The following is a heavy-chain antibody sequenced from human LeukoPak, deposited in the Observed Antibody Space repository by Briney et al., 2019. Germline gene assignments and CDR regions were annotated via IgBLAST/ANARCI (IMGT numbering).Heavy chain of an antibody. CDR2: ISGNGDDT. CDR3: AKDDAPARWLRSPQLLDH. CDR1: GFTFSSYG. Sequence: PGGSLRLSCAASGFTFSSYGMTWVRQAPGKGLEWVSTISGNGDDTYYADSVEGRFTISRDNSENTLYLQMTSLRAEDTAIYFCAKDDAPARWLRSPQLLDHWGQGTLVTVSS. J-gene: IGHJ4*02. V-gene: IGHV3-23*01. D-gene: IGHD5-12*01.